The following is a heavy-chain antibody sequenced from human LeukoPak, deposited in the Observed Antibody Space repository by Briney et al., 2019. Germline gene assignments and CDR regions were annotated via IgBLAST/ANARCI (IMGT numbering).Heavy chain of an antibody. J-gene: IGHJ6*02. CDR1: GYTFNSYG. D-gene: IGHD2-2*01. V-gene: IGHV1-18*01. CDR2: ISAYNGNT. Sequence: ASVKVSCKASGYTFNSYGISWVRQAPGQGLEWMGWISAYNGNTNYAQKLQGRVTITTDTSTSTAYMELRSLRSEDTAVYYCARDRFDCSSTSCFGIYGMDVWGQGTTVTVSS. CDR3: ARDRFDCSSTSCFGIYGMDV.